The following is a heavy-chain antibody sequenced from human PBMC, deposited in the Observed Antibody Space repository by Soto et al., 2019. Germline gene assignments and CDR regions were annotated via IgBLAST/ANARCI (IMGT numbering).Heavy chain of an antibody. J-gene: IGHJ6*02. Sequence: SETLSLTCTVSGGSVSSGSYYWSWIRQPPGKELEWIGYIYYSGSTNYNPSLKSRVTISVDTSKNQFSLKLSSVTAADTAVYYCARGVRWELLWPTSYYYGMDVWGQGTTVTAP. D-gene: IGHD1-26*01. CDR3: ARGVRWELLWPTSYYYGMDV. CDR1: GGSVSSGSYY. V-gene: IGHV4-61*01. CDR2: IYYSGST.